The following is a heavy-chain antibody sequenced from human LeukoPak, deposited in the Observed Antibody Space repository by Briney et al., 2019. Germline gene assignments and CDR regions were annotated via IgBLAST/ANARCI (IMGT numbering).Heavy chain of an antibody. CDR1: GGSFSGYY. V-gene: IGHV4-34*01. Sequence: SETLSLTCAVYGGSFSGYYWSWIRQPPGKGLEWIGEINHSGSTNYNPSLKSRVTISVDTSKNQFSLKLSSVTAADTAVYYCARSSTRLPDYWGQGTLSPSPQ. D-gene: IGHD3-3*02. CDR3: ARSSTRLPDY. CDR2: INHSGST. J-gene: IGHJ4*02.